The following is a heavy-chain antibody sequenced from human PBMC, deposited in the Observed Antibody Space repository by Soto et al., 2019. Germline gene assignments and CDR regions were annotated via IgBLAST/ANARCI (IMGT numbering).Heavy chain of an antibody. CDR2: ISYSGRT. J-gene: IGHJ6*02. Sequence: QVQLQESGPGLVKPSHTLSLTCSVSGGSISSGDYYWTWIRQHPGKGLVWIGYISYSGRTFYSPSLKRRVTISVDRSKNQFSLKLSSVTAADTAVYYCARGQAAAPAMDVWGQGTTVTVSS. CDR1: GGSISSGDYY. CDR3: ARGQAAAPAMDV. V-gene: IGHV4-30-4*01. D-gene: IGHD6-13*01.